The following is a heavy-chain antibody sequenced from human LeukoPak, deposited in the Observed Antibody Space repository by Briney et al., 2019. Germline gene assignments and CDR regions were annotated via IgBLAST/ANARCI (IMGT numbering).Heavy chain of an antibody. CDR2: VSNGGDRT. CDR1: GFPFSSYD. J-gene: IGHJ4*02. CDR3: AKDLTRSSGRWGFEY. V-gene: IGHV3-23*01. Sequence: PGGSLRLSCAASGFPFSSYDMSWVRQAPGKGLEWVSAVSNGGDRTYYVDSVKGRFTISRDNSKNTLYLQMNSLRAEDTAVYYCAKDLTRSSGRWGFEYWGQGTLVTVSS. D-gene: IGHD6-19*01.